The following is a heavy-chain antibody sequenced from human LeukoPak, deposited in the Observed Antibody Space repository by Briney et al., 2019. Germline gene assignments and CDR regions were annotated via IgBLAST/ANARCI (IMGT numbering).Heavy chain of an antibody. J-gene: IGHJ2*01. CDR1: GGSISSGDYY. D-gene: IGHD3-22*01. CDR3: ARDPRGDYYDSSGPGWYFDL. V-gene: IGHV4-30-4*01. Sequence: PSQTLSLTCTVSGGSISSGDYYWSWIRQPPGKGLEWIGYTYYSGSTYYNPSLKSRVTISVDTSKNQISLKLSSVTAADTAVYYCARDPRGDYYDSSGPGWYFDLWGRGTLVTVSS. CDR2: TYYSGST.